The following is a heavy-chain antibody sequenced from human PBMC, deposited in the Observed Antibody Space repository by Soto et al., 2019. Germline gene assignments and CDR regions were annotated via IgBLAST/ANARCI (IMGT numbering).Heavy chain of an antibody. D-gene: IGHD1-26*01. CDR2: INHSGST. V-gene: IGHV4-34*01. J-gene: IGHJ4*02. CDR3: ARGGRWELRV. Sequence: QVQLQQWGAGLLKPSETLSLTCAVYGGSFSGYYWSWIRQPPGKGLEWIGEINHSGSTNYNPSLKSRVTISVDTSKNQFSLKLSSVTAADTAVYYCARGGRWELRVWGQGTLVTVSS. CDR1: GGSFSGYY.